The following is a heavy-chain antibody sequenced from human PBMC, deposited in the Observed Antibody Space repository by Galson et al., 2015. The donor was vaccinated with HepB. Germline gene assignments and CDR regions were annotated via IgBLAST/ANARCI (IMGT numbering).Heavy chain of an antibody. CDR2: ISYDGSNK. J-gene: IGHJ4*02. D-gene: IGHD2-8*02. CDR3: AKVATGGPFDY. Sequence: SLRLSCAASGFTFSSYGMHWVRQAPGKGLEWVAVISYDGSNKYYADSVKGRFTISRDNSKNTLYLQMNSLRAGDTAVYYCAKVATGGPFDYWGQGTLVTVSS. V-gene: IGHV3-30*18. CDR1: GFTFSSYG.